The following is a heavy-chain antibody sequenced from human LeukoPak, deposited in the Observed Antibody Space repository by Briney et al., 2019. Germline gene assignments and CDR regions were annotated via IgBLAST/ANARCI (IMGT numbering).Heavy chain of an antibody. CDR3: ARVSRGNSVGGDY. CDR1: GGSISSYY. V-gene: IGHV4-59*01. J-gene: IGHJ4*02. CDR2: IYYSGST. Sequence: SETLSLTCAVSGGSISSYYWSWIRQPPGKGLEWIGYIYYSGSTNYNPSLKSRVTISVDTSKNQFSLKLSSVTAADTAVYYCARVSRGNSVGGDYWGQGTLVTVSS. D-gene: IGHD4-23*01.